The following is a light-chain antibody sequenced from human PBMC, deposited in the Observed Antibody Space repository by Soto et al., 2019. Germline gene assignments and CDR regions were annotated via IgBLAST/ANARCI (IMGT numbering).Light chain of an antibody. CDR3: QQCNNWPLT. CDR1: QSVSSL. Sequence: EIVLTQSPATLSLSPGERATLSCRASQSVSSLLAWYQQKPGQAPRLLIYDASNRATGIPARFSGSGSGTDFTLISSSLEPEDFAVYYCQQCNNWPLTFGGGTKVEIK. CDR2: DAS. J-gene: IGKJ4*01. V-gene: IGKV3-11*01.